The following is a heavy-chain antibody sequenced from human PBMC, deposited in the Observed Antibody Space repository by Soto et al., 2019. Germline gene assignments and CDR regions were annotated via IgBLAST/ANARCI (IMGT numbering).Heavy chain of an antibody. V-gene: IGHV4-31*03. J-gene: IGHJ3*02. CDR3: ARYVDTAIAEDAFDI. CDR2: IYYSGST. CDR1: GGSISSGGYY. Sequence: QVQLQESGPGLVKPSQTLSLTCTVSGGSISSGGYYWSWIRQHPGKGLEWIGYIYYSGSTYYNPSLKIRVTISVDTSKNQFSLKRSSVTAADTAVYYCARYVDTAIAEDAFDIWGQGTMVTVSS. D-gene: IGHD5-18*01.